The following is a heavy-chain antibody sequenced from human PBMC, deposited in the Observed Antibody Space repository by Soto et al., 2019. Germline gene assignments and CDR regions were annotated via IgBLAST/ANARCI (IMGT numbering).Heavy chain of an antibody. D-gene: IGHD4-17*01. Sequence: EVQLLESGGGLVQPGGSLRLSCAASGFTFSSYAMSWVRQAPGKGLEWVSAISGSGGSTYYADSVKGRFTISRDNSKNTLYLQMNSLRAEDTAVYYCAKEIRHYGGNARGTLGVDYWGQGTLVTVSS. J-gene: IGHJ4*02. V-gene: IGHV3-23*01. CDR2: ISGSGGST. CDR3: AKEIRHYGGNARGTLGVDY. CDR1: GFTFSSYA.